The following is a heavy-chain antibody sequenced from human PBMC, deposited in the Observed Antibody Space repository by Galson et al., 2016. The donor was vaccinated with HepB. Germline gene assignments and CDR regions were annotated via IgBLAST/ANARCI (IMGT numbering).Heavy chain of an antibody. V-gene: IGHV3-21*06. CDR1: GFTFSSYI. J-gene: IGHJ3*02. D-gene: IGHD1-26*01. Sequence: SLRLSCAGSGFTFSSYIMNWVRRPPGRGLEWVSSISSNSNFIYYLDSMKGRFTVSRDNANNLLFLQIDSPRAEDTAVYYCARDSYPSLSGSSGGDAFDTWGQGTMVTVSS. CDR2: ISSNSNFI. CDR3: ARDSYPSLSGSSGGDAFDT.